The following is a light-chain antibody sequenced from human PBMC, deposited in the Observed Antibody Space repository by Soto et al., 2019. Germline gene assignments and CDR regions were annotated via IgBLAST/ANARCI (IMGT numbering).Light chain of an antibody. Sequence: DIQMTQSPSSLSASVGDRFTIPCRASQSISIYLNWYQQKPGKAPKLLIYAASSLQSGVPSRFSGSGSGTDFTLTISSLQPEDFATYYCRQSYSTPWAFGQGTKVDNK. J-gene: IGKJ1*01. CDR2: AAS. V-gene: IGKV1-39*01. CDR1: QSISIY. CDR3: RQSYSTPWA.